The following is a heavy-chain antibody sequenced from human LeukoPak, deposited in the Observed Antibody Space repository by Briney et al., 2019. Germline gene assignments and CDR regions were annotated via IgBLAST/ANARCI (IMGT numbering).Heavy chain of an antibody. J-gene: IGHJ4*02. D-gene: IGHD5-24*01. CDR1: GGSISSYY. Sequence: SETLSLTCTVSGGSISSYYWSWIRQPPGKGLEWIGYIYYSGSTNYNPSLKSRVTISVDTSKNQFSLKLSSVTAADTAVYYCASLRDGYNYGYYFDYWGQGTLVTVSS. V-gene: IGHV4-59*08. CDR3: ASLRDGYNYGYYFDY. CDR2: IYYSGST.